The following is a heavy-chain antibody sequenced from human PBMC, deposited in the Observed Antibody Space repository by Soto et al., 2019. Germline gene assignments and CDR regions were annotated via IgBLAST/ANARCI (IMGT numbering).Heavy chain of an antibody. V-gene: IGHV4-31*03. Sequence: SETLSLTCTVSGGSISSGGYYWSWIRQHPGKGLEWIGYIYYSGSTYYNPSLKSRVTISVDTSKNQFSLKLSSVTAADTAVYYCASRPIAARLPSYYYYYGMDVWGQGTTVPSP. CDR3: ASRPIAARLPSYYYYYGMDV. CDR2: IYYSGST. CDR1: GGSISSGGYY. D-gene: IGHD6-6*01. J-gene: IGHJ6*02.